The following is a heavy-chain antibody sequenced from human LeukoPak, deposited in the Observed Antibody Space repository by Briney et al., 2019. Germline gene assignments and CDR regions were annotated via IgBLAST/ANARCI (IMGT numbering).Heavy chain of an antibody. Sequence: GESLKISCQTSGYNFPSHWIAWVRQIPGKGLEWMGIIYPGDSDVRYNPSFQGQVTISVDTTVKTAYLQWSSLRASDTARYYCAKAAEAFGVVTVGLYCFDSWGQGTLVTVSS. CDR1: GYNFPSHW. V-gene: IGHV5-51*01. CDR3: AKAAEAFGVVTVGLYCFDS. D-gene: IGHD3-3*01. J-gene: IGHJ4*02. CDR2: IYPGDSDV.